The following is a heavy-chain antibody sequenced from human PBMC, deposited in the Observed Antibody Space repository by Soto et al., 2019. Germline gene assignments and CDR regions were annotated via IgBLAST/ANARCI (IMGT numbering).Heavy chain of an antibody. J-gene: IGHJ5*02. Sequence: SVKVACKASGGTFRSYTIIWVRQAPGQGLEWMGRIIPILGIANYAQKFQGRVTITADKSTSTAYMELSSLRSEDTAVYYCARDIYGDYDRSWGQGTLVTVSS. V-gene: IGHV1-69*04. CDR2: IIPILGIA. CDR3: ARDIYGDYDRS. CDR1: GGTFRSYT. D-gene: IGHD4-17*01.